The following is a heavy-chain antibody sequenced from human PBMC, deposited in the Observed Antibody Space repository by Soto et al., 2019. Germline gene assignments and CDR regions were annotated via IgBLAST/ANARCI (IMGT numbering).Heavy chain of an antibody. J-gene: IGHJ4*02. D-gene: IGHD6-13*01. CDR1: GYTFTSYG. Sequence: ASVKVSCKASGYTFTSYGISWVRQAPGQGLEWMGWISAYNGNTNYAQKLQGRVTMTRDTSISTAYMELSRLRSDDTAVYYCATGHSSSWARFDYWGQGTLVTVSS. CDR3: ATGHSSSWARFDY. V-gene: IGHV1-18*01. CDR2: ISAYNGNT.